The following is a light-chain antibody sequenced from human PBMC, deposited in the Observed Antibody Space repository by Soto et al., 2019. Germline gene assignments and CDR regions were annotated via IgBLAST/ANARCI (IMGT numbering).Light chain of an antibody. Sequence: EIVLTQSPVTLSLSPGERATLSCRASQSISSSFLAWYQQKPGQAPRLLIYDASDRATGIPARFSGSGSGTDFTLTISSLEPEDIAVYYCQQRSNWRVTFGGGTKVDIK. J-gene: IGKJ4*01. V-gene: IGKV3D-20*02. CDR2: DAS. CDR3: QQRSNWRVT. CDR1: QSISSSF.